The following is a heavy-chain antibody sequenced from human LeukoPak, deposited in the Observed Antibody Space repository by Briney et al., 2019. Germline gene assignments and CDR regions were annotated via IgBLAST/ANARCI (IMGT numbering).Heavy chain of an antibody. V-gene: IGHV4-59*08. CDR3: ARLERRQEAFDV. J-gene: IGHJ3*01. CDR1: GGSISSQY. Sequence: KTSETLSLTCAVSGGSISSQYWSWIRQPPGRGLEWIGYSYYTGSTNYNPSLKSRITISVDTSNNQFSLKLSSVTAGDTAVYYCARLERRQEAFDVWGQGTMVTVSS. CDR2: SYYTGST. D-gene: IGHD1-1*01.